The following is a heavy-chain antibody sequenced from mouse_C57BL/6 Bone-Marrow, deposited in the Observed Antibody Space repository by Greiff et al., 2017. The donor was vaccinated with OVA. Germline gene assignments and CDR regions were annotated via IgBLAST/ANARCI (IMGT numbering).Heavy chain of an antibody. J-gene: IGHJ3*01. Sequence: QVQLKQSGAELARPGASVKLSCKASGYTFTSYGISWVKQRTGQGLEWIGEIYPRSGNTYYNEKFKGKATLTADKSSSTAYMELRSLTSEDSAVYFCASPITTVALPGFAYWGQGTLVTVSA. CDR3: ASPITTVALPGFAY. D-gene: IGHD1-1*01. CDR1: GYTFTSYG. CDR2: IYPRSGNT. V-gene: IGHV1-81*01.